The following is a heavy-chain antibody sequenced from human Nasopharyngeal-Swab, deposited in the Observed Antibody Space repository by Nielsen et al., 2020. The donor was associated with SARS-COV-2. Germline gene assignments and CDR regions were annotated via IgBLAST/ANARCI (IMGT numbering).Heavy chain of an antibody. J-gene: IGHJ6*03. CDR2: ISYDGSNK. V-gene: IGHV3-30*04. Sequence: WLRQPPGKGLEWVAVISYDGSNKYYADSVKGRFTISRDNSKNTLYLQMNSLRAEDTAVYYCAREGIGGWLQFYYYYMDVWGKGTTVTVSS. CDR3: AREGIGGWLQFYYYYMDV. D-gene: IGHD5-24*01.